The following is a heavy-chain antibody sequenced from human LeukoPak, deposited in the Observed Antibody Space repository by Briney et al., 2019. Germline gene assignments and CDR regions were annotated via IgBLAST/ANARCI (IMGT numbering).Heavy chain of an antibody. CDR3: AKGSVQYSSSWYYFDY. Sequence: GGSLRLSCAASGFTFSSYAMSWVRQAQGKGLEWVSAISGSGGSTYYADSVKGRFTISRDNSKNTLYLQMNSLRAEDTAVYYCAKGSVQYSSSWYYFDYWGQGTLVTVSS. CDR1: GFTFSSYA. V-gene: IGHV3-23*01. J-gene: IGHJ4*02. D-gene: IGHD6-13*01. CDR2: ISGSGGST.